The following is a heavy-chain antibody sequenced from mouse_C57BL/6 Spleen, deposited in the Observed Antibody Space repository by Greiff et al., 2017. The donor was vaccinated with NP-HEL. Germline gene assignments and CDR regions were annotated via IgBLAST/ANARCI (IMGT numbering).Heavy chain of an antibody. D-gene: IGHD1-1*01. CDR2: INPSSGYT. CDR1: GYTFTSYW. V-gene: IGHV1-7*01. J-gene: IGHJ2*01. CDR3: APLTTVVATNFDY. Sequence: VQLVESGAELAKPGASVKLSCKASGYTFTSYWMHWVKQRPGQGLEWIGYINPSSGYTKYNQKFKDKATLTADKSSSTAYMQLSSLTYEDSAVYYCAPLTTVVATNFDYWGQGTTLTVSS.